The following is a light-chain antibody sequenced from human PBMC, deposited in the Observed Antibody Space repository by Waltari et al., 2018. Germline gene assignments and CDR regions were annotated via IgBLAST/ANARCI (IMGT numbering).Light chain of an antibody. Sequence: QSALTHPASVSGSPGQSITIPCIGTRIDVASYNYVSWYAQQPGKAPKLIIYDVTQRPSGVSNRFSGTKSGNTASLTIAGLQAEDEADYYCSSYTVSNTVVFGGGTKVTVL. V-gene: IGLV2-14*03. CDR1: RIDVASYNY. J-gene: IGLJ2*01. CDR2: DVT. CDR3: SSYTVSNTVV.